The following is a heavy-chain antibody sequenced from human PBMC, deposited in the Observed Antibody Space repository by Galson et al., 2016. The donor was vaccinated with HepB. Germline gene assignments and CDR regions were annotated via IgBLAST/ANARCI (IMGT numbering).Heavy chain of an antibody. J-gene: IGHJ4*02. CDR2: ISSSGSTM. V-gene: IGHV3-11*01. CDR3: ARNPRLDF. Sequence: SLRLSCAASGYTFTNYYMSWIRQAPGKGLEWLSYISSSGSTMYYADSLKGRFTISRDNAKNSLYPQMNSLRADDTAIYYCARNPRLDFWGQGTLVTVSS. CDR1: GYTFTNYY.